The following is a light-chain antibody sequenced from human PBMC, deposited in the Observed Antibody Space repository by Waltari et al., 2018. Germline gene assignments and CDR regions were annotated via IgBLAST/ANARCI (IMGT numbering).Light chain of an antibody. CDR3: QQYDNWLGT. CDR1: QSIRSN. J-gene: IGKJ1*01. Sequence: IVITQSPATLSVFPGERATLSCRASQSIRSNLDWYQHKPGQAPRLLIYGASPSATGLPARFSGSGSGTECTLTISSMQSEDFAVYCCQQYDNWLGTFGQGTQVEIK. CDR2: GAS. V-gene: IGKV3-15*01.